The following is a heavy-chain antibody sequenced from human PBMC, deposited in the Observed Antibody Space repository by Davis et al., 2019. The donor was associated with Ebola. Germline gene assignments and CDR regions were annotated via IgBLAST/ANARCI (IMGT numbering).Heavy chain of an antibody. CDR3: ARARIVGATTIYYGMDV. V-gene: IGHV3-74*01. CDR2: INSDGSST. J-gene: IGHJ6*02. D-gene: IGHD1-26*01. CDR1: GFTFSSYW. Sequence: GESLKISCAASGFTFSSYWMHWVRQAPGKGLVWVSRINSDGSSTSYADSVKGRFTISRDNAKNTLYLQMNSLRAEDTAVYYCARARIVGATTIYYGMDVWGQGTTVTVSS.